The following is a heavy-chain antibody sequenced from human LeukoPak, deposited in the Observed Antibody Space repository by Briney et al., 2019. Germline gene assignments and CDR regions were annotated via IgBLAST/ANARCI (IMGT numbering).Heavy chain of an antibody. CDR3: ARHIVAVPAARGGFDH. CDR1: GFTFSSYA. CDR2: ISYDGSNK. V-gene: IGHV3-30-3*01. J-gene: IGHJ4*02. Sequence: GGSLRLSCAASGFTFSSYAMHWVRQAPGKGLEWVAVISYDGSNKYYADSVKGRFTISRDNTKNTLYLQMNSLRVEDTAVYYCARHIVAVPAARGGFDHWGQGTLVTVSS. D-gene: IGHD2-2*01.